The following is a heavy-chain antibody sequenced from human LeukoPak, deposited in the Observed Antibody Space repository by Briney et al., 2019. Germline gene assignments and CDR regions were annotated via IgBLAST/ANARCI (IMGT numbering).Heavy chain of an antibody. CDR2: IIPIFGTA. Sequence: GASVKVSCKASGYTFTGYYMHWVRQAPGQGLEWMGRIIPIFGTANYAQKFQGRVTITTDESTSTAYMEPSSLRSEDTAVYYCARGTVIAAAGTSLDYWGQGTLVTVSS. J-gene: IGHJ4*02. D-gene: IGHD6-13*01. CDR1: GYTFTGYY. CDR3: ARGTVIAAAGTSLDY. V-gene: IGHV1-69*05.